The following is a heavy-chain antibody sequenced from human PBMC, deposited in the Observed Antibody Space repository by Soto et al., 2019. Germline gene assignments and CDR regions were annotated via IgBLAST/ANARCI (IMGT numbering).Heavy chain of an antibody. J-gene: IGHJ6*03. CDR1: GGSISSGGYY. CDR3: ASRYGSGSYYKGPGYYYYYMDV. CDR2: IYYSGST. D-gene: IGHD3-10*01. V-gene: IGHV4-31*03. Sequence: SEALSLTCTVSGGSISSGGYYWSWIRQHPGKGLEWIGYIYYSGSTYYNPSLKSRVTISVDTSKSQFSLKLSSVTAADTAVYYCASRYGSGSYYKGPGYYYYYMDVWGKGTTVTVSS.